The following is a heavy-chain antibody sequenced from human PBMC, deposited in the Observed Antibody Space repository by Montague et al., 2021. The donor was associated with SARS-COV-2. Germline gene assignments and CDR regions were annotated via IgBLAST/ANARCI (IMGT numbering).Heavy chain of an antibody. D-gene: IGHD5-24*01. CDR3: ARIGDGYHAPPGY. J-gene: IGHJ4*02. CDR2: INHSGST. V-gene: IGHV4-34*10. Sequence: SETLSLTCTVYVGSFSGYYWSWIRQPPGKGLEWIGDINHSGSTNYNPSLRSRITILVDTSKNQFSLKLSSVTAADTAVYYCARIGDGYHAPPGYWGQGTLVTVSS. CDR1: VGSFSGYY.